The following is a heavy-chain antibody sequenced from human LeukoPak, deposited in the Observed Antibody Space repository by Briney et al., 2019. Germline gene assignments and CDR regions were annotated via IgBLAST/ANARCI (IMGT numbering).Heavy chain of an antibody. J-gene: IGHJ3*02. V-gene: IGHV3-30-3*01. CDR2: ISYGGSNK. CDR1: GFTFSSYA. Sequence: GALRLSCAASGFTFSSYAMHWVRQAPGKGLEWVAVISYGGSNKYYADSVKGRFTISRDNSKNTLYLQMNSLRSEDTAVYYCARVKSGYSSGRPRNAFDIWGQGTMVTVSS. CDR3: ARVKSGYSSGRPRNAFDI. D-gene: IGHD6-19*01.